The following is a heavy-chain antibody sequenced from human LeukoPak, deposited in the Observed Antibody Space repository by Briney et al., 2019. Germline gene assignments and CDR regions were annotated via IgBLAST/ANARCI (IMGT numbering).Heavy chain of an antibody. CDR2: INPNSGGT. CDR1: GYTFASYN. CDR3: ARALGKRFGGNASVGY. V-gene: IGHV1-2*02. J-gene: IGHJ4*02. D-gene: IGHD4-23*01. Sequence: ASVKVSCKASGYTFASYNVDWVRQATGQGLEWMGWINPNSGGTNYAQKLQGRVTMTRDTSISTAYMELSRLRSDDTAVYYCARALGKRFGGNASVGYWGQGTLVTVSS.